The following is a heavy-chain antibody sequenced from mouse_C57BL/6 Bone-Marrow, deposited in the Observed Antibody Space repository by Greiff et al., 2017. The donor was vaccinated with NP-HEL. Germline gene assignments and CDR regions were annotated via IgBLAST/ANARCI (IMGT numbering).Heavy chain of an antibody. CDR1: GFTFSSYA. CDR2: ISDGGSYT. Sequence: EVMLVESGGGLVKPGGSLKLSCAASGFTFSSYAMSWVRQTPEKRLEWVATISDGGSYTYYPDNVKGRFTISRDNAKNNLYLQMSHLKSEDTAMYYCARFYYDYDRGMDYWGQGPSVTVSS. J-gene: IGHJ4*01. V-gene: IGHV5-4*03. CDR3: ARFYYDYDRGMDY. D-gene: IGHD2-4*01.